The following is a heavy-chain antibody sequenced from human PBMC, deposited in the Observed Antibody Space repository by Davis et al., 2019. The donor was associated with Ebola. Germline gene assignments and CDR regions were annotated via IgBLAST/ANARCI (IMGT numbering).Heavy chain of an antibody. CDR1: GVSSSGYY. D-gene: IGHD6-25*01. V-gene: IGHV4-34*01. Sequence: MPSETLSLTCAVYGVSSSGYYWHWIRQPPGKGLEWIGEINHSGRTNYNPSLKSLVTMSVDPSKNQFSLRVRSVTAAETAVYCCARGGGYGGYGMDVWGQGTTVTVSS. CDR2: INHSGRT. J-gene: IGHJ6*02. CDR3: ARGGGYGGYGMDV.